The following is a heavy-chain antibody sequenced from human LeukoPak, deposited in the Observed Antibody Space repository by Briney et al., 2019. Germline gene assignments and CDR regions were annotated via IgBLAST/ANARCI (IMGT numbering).Heavy chain of an antibody. V-gene: IGHV3-30-3*01. J-gene: IGHJ4*02. CDR1: GFTFSSYA. CDR3: VRAYDILTGPEY. Sequence: PGGSLRLSCAASGFTFSSYAMHWVRQAPGKGLEWVAVISYDGSNKYYADSVKGRFTISRDNSKNTLYLQMNSLRAEDTAVYYCVRAYDILTGPEYWGQGTLVTVSS. CDR2: ISYDGSNK. D-gene: IGHD3-9*01.